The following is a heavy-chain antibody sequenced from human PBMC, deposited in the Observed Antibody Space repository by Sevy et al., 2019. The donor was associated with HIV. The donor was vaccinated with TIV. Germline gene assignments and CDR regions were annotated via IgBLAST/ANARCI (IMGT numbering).Heavy chain of an antibody. Sequence: GGSLRLSCTASGFKFGDYAMSWLCQAPGKGLEWVGFIRSQTFGGTTEYAASVKDRFAISRDDSRSIAYLQMDSLTTEDTAIYFCTRVRGTISPYYYFGMDVWGQGTTVTVSS. CDR3: TRVRGTISPYYYFGMDV. CDR2: IRSQTFGGTT. J-gene: IGHJ6*02. V-gene: IGHV3-49*03. CDR1: GFKFGDYA. D-gene: IGHD3-16*01.